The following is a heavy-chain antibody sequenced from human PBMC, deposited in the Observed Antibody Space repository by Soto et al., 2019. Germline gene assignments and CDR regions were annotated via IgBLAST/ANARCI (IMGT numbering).Heavy chain of an antibody. D-gene: IGHD5-12*01. CDR3: VRDGDAYDFDY. CDR1: GFSFSRYW. Sequence: EVQLVESGGGLVQPGGSLRLSCGASGFSFSRYWMHWVRQAPGKGLVWVSRIRSDGGDTDYAASVKGRFTISRDTAKNTLFLQIKSLRAENTAVYYCVRDGDAYDFDYCGQGTLVTVSS. V-gene: IGHV3-74*01. CDR2: IRSDGGDT. J-gene: IGHJ4*02.